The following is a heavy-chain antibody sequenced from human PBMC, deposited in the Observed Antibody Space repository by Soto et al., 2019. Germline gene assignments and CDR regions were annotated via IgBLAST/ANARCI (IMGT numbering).Heavy chain of an antibody. D-gene: IGHD3-3*01. CDR1: GFSFSNYA. Sequence: PGGSLRLSCAASGFSFSNYAMIWVRQAPGKGLEWVSSIRGSGGSTYYADSMKGRFTISRDNSKNTLYLQMNSLRAEDSAKYYCPKVYSDFCSGNPFYFDSSGQGTMVTVYS. CDR2: IRGSGGST. V-gene: IGHV3-23*01. J-gene: IGHJ4*02. CDR3: PKVYSDFCSGNPFYFDS.